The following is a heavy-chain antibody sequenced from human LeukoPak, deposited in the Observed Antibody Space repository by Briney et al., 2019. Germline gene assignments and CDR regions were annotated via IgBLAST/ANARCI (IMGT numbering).Heavy chain of an antibody. CDR1: GFIFSNYG. D-gene: IGHD3-22*01. CDR3: ARDPYYYDSRGYYYFDS. V-gene: IGHV3-33*01. Sequence: PGGSLRLSCETSGFIFSNYGMHWVRQVPGKGLEWVAVIWYDGSNEYYRDSVKGRFTISRDNSKNTLYLQMNSLRAEDTAIYYCARDPYYYDSRGYYYFDSWGQGTLVTVSS. CDR2: IWYDGSNE. J-gene: IGHJ4*02.